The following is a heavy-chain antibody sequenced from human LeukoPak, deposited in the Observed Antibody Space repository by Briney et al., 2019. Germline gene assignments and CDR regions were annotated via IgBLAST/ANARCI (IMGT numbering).Heavy chain of an antibody. J-gene: IGHJ4*02. D-gene: IGHD6-19*01. CDR3: AASSSGWPNYFGY. CDR1: GGSISSYY. Sequence: SETLSLTCTVSGGSISSYYWSWIRQPPGKGLEWIGYIYYSGSTNYNPSLKSRVTISVDTSKNQFSLKLSSVTAADTAVYYCAASSSGWPNYFGYWGQGTLVTVSS. CDR2: IYYSGST. V-gene: IGHV4-59*01.